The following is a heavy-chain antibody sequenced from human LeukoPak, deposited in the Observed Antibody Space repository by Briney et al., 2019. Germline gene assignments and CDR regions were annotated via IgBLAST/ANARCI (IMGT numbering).Heavy chain of an antibody. V-gene: IGHV1-69*06. CDR1: GGTFSSYA. CDR2: IIPIFATA. Sequence: ASVKVSCKASGGTFSSYAISWVRQAPGQGLEWMGGIIPIFATANYAQKFQGRVTITADKSTSTAYMELSNLRSEDTAVYYCARDRQGGYESFDYWGQGTLVTVSS. CDR3: ARDRQGGYESFDY. D-gene: IGHD5-12*01. J-gene: IGHJ4*02.